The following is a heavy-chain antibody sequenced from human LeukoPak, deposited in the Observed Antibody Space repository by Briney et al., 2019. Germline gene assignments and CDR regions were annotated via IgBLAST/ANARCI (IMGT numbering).Heavy chain of an antibody. CDR2: IYYSGST. J-gene: IGHJ4*02. D-gene: IGHD1-26*01. CDR3: ARDRYDSGSYLPIDY. V-gene: IGHV4-39*07. Sequence: PSETLSLTCTVSGGSISSSSYYWGWIRQPPGKGLEWIGSIYYSGSTYYNPSLKSRVTISVDTSKNQFSLKLSSVTAADTAVYYCARDRYDSGSYLPIDYWGQGTLVTVSS. CDR1: GGSISSSSYY.